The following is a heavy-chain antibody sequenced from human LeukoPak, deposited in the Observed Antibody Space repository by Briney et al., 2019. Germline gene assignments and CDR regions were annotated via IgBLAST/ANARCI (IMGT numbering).Heavy chain of an antibody. CDR2: INWNGGST. CDR3: ARDATFYYYYYMDV. V-gene: IGHV3-20*04. Sequence: GGSLRLSCAASGFTFDDYGMSWVRQAPGKGLEWVSGINWNGGSTGCADSVKGRFTISRDNAKNSLYLQMNSLGAEDTALYYCARDATFYYYYYMDVWGKGTTVTVSS. CDR1: GFTFDDYG. J-gene: IGHJ6*03.